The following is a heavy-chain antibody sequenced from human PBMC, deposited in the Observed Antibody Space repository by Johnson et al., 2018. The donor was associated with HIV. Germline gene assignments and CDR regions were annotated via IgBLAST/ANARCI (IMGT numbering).Heavy chain of an antibody. Sequence: VQVVESGGGLVQPGGSLRLSCAASGFTFSNAWMNWVRQAPGKGLEWVGRIQSKTDGGTTDYAAPVKGRFTISRDDSKNTLSLQMNSLKTEDTAVYYCTTRRVVGATPTPDDAFDIWGQGTMVTVSS. D-gene: IGHD1-26*01. J-gene: IGHJ3*02. V-gene: IGHV3-15*01. CDR2: IQSKTDGGTT. CDR1: GFTFSNAW. CDR3: TTRRVVGATPTPDDAFDI.